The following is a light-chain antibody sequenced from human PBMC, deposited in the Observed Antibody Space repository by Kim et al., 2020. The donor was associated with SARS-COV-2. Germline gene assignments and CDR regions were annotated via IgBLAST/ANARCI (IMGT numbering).Light chain of an antibody. CDR1: SSGIGGYKS. J-gene: IGLJ2*01. V-gene: IGLV2-14*03. CDR3: SSYTAASTWV. CDR2: DVT. Sequence: GQSITISCIGSSSGIGGYKSVSWYQQHPGKPPKLMISDVTKRPSGVSNRFSGSKSGNTASLTISGLQADDEADYYCSSYTAASTWVFGGGTQLTVL.